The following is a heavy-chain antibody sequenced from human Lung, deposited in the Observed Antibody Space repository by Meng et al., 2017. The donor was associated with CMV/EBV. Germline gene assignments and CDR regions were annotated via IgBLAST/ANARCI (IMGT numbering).Heavy chain of an antibody. Sequence: ESLKISCAASGFTFSSYWMHWVRQVPGKGLVWVARINSDGSSTSYADSVKGRFTISRDNAKNTLYLQMNSLRAEDTAVYYCATELITTAGTRRDYWGQGTLVTVSS. CDR3: ATELITTAGTRRDY. D-gene: IGHD6-13*01. J-gene: IGHJ4*02. CDR1: GFTFSSYW. V-gene: IGHV3-74*01. CDR2: INSDGSST.